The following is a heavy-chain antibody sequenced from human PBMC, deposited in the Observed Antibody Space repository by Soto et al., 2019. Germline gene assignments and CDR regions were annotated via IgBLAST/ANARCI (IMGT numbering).Heavy chain of an antibody. Sequence: HPGGSLRLSCAASGFTFSSYAMHWVRQAPGKGLEWVAVISYDGSNKYYADSVKGRFTISRDNSKNTLYLQMNSLRAEDTAVYYCARATNGGNSGICYYYYGMDVWGQGTTVTVSS. CDR3: ARATNGGNSGICYYYYGMDV. D-gene: IGHD2-21*02. J-gene: IGHJ6*02. CDR1: GFTFSSYA. CDR2: ISYDGSNK. V-gene: IGHV3-30-3*01.